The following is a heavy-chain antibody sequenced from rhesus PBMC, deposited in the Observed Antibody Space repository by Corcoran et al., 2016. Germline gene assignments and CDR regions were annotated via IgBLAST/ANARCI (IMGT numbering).Heavy chain of an antibody. D-gene: IGHD5-24*01. CDR3: AREGTVSYFDH. CDR2: VNGSSGST. Sequence: QVQLQESGPGLVKPSETLSLTCAVSGGAISDNYYWNWIRQPPGKGLEWIGIVNGSSGSTYSNPSLKSRVTIAKDTSKDQFSLKLSSVTAADTAVYFCAREGTVSYFDHWGQGVLVTVSS. CDR1: GGAISDNYY. V-gene: IGHV4S9*01. J-gene: IGHJ4*01.